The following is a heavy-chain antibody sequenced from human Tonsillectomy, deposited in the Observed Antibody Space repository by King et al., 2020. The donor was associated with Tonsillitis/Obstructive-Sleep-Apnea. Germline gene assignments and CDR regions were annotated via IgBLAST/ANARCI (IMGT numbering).Heavy chain of an antibody. CDR3: AKALPNGGGYEGGFDE. CDR2: ISGSGGGI. CDR1: GFTFTSYA. J-gene: IGHJ3*01. V-gene: IGHV3-23*04. Sequence: VQLVESGGGLVQPGGSLRVSCAASGFTFTSYAMSWVRQAPGKGLEWVSAISGSGGGIYYADSGRGRFTISRDNSKNTLYLQMNNLRAEDTAVYYCAKALPNGGGYEGGFDEWGQGTMVTVSS. D-gene: IGHD6-19*01.